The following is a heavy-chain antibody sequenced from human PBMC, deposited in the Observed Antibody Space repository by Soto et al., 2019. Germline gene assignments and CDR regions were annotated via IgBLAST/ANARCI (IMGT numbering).Heavy chain of an antibody. J-gene: IGHJ6*02. CDR2: IYYSGST. D-gene: IGHD3-3*01. CDR3: ARDSPYYDFWSGYYTGMGSREGYYYYGMDV. Sequence: QVQLQESGPGLVKPSQTLSLTCTVSGGSISSGGYYWSWIRQHPGKGLEWIGYIYYSGSTYYNPSLKSRVTISVDTSKNQFYLKLSSVTAAATAVYYCARDSPYYDFWSGYYTGMGSREGYYYYGMDVWGQGTTVTVSS. V-gene: IGHV4-31*03. CDR1: GGSISSGGYY.